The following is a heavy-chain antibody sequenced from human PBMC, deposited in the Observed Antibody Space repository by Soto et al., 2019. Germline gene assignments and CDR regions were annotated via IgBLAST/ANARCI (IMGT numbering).Heavy chain of an antibody. D-gene: IGHD3-22*01. J-gene: IGHJ5*02. CDR2: ISYDGSNK. Sequence: PGGSLRLSCAASGFTFSSYGMHWVRQAPGKGLEWVAVISYDGSNKYYADSVKGRFTISRDNSKNTLYLQMNSLRAEDTAVYYCAKEGATMIVVPVGWFDPWGQGT. V-gene: IGHV3-30*18. CDR3: AKEGATMIVVPVGWFDP. CDR1: GFTFSSYG.